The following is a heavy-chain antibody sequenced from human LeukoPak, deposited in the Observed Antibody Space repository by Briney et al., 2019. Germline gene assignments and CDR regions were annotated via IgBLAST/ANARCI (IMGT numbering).Heavy chain of an antibody. Sequence: GGSLRLSCAASGFTFSSYAIHWVRQAPGKGLEWVAVISYDGSNKYYADSVKGRFTISRDNSKNTLYLQMNSLRAEDTAVYYCARDLSGPRGYYYGMDVWGQGTTVTVSS. V-gene: IGHV3-30-3*01. CDR2: ISYDGSNK. CDR1: GFTFSSYA. D-gene: IGHD3-10*01. CDR3: ARDLSGPRGYYYGMDV. J-gene: IGHJ6*02.